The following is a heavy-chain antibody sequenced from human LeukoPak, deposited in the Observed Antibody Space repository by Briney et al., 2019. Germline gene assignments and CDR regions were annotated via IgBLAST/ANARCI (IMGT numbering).Heavy chain of an antibody. D-gene: IGHD3-9*01. J-gene: IGHJ6*03. CDR1: GFTFNNYA. V-gene: IGHV3-53*01. CDR2: IYSGGST. Sequence: PGGSLRLSCAASGFTFNNYAMHWVRQAPGKGLEWVSVIYSGGSTYYADSVKGRFTISRDNSKNTLYLQMNSLRAEDTAVYYCARAAFLTGYQYYYYYYYVDVWGKGTTVTISS. CDR3: ARAAFLTGYQYYYYYYYVDV.